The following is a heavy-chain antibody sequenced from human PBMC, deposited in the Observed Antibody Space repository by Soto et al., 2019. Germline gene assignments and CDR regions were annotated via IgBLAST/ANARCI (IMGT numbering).Heavy chain of an antibody. J-gene: IGHJ4*02. D-gene: IGHD2-2*01. CDR1: GYTFTGYY. Sequence: ASVKVSCKASGYTFTGYYMHWVRQAPGQGLEWMGWINPNSGGTNYAQKFQGRVTMTRDTSISTAYMELSRLRSDDTAVYYCARSRVPSQFFDYWGQGTLVTVSS. CDR2: INPNSGGT. CDR3: ARSRVPSQFFDY. V-gene: IGHV1-2*02.